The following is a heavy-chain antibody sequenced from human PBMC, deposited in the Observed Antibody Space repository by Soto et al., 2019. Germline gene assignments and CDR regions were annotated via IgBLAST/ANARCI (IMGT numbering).Heavy chain of an antibody. V-gene: IGHV3-15*01. J-gene: IGHJ4*02. D-gene: IGHD2-8*01. CDR3: TTTKGRLEPPTNDF. Sequence: EVQLVESGGGLVKPGGSLRLSCAGSGFTFSNAWMSWVRQAPGKGLEWVGRIKSDAYGGAIDYAAPVIGRFTISREDSKKTLFLQMNNLRDEYTAVYSCTTTKGRLEPPTNDFWGQGTTVIVSS. CDR2: IKSDAYGGAI. CDR1: GFTFSNAW.